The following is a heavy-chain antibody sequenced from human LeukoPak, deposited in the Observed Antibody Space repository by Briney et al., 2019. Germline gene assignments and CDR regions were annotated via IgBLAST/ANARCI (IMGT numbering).Heavy chain of an antibody. Sequence: GGALPLSCAASGFTFDDYGMRWVRQAPGKGLEWVAGINWNGGSTGYADSVKGRFTISRDNAKNSLYLQMNSLRAEDTALYYCARGRGSEDYWGQGTLVTVSS. D-gene: IGHD1-26*01. CDR2: INWNGGST. V-gene: IGHV3-20*04. CDR1: GFTFDDYG. J-gene: IGHJ4*02. CDR3: ARGRGSEDY.